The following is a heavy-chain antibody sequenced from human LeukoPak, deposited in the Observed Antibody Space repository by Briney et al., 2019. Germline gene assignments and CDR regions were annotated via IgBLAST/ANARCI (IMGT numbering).Heavy chain of an antibody. CDR2: IRYDGSNK. CDR1: GFTLSNYG. Sequence: GGSLRLSCAASGFTLSNYGMHWVRQAPGKGLEWVAFIRYDGSNKYYADSVKGRFTISRDNSKNTLYLQMNSLRAEDTAVYYCAKGGSGSYFDNFDYWGQGTLVTVSS. J-gene: IGHJ4*02. CDR3: AKGGSGSYFDNFDY. V-gene: IGHV3-30*02. D-gene: IGHD1-26*01.